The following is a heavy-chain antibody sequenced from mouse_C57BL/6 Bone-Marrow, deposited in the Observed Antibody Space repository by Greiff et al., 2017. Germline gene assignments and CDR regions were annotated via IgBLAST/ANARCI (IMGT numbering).Heavy chain of an antibody. D-gene: IGHD1-1*01. CDR1: GYTFTSYD. J-gene: IGHJ1*03. V-gene: IGHV1-85*01. Sequence: QVQLKESGPELVKPGASVKLSCKASGYTFTSYDINWVKQRPGQGLEWIGWIYPRDGSTKYNEKFKGKATLTVDTSSSTAYMELHSLTSEDSAVYFGARDYGSSYWYFDVWDTGPTVTVSS. CDR3: ARDYGSSYWYFDV. CDR2: IYPRDGST.